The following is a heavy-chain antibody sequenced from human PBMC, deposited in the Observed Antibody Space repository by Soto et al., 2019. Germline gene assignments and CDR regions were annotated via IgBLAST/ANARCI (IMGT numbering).Heavy chain of an antibody. CDR2: IYSGGTT. V-gene: IGHV3-66*01. CDR3: ARGGPASRGYYYYLIDV. CDR1: GFTVSSNY. J-gene: IGHJ6*02. Sequence: EVQLVESGGGLVQPGGSLRLSCTASGFTVSSNYMSWVRQAPGKGLEWVSVIYSGGTTYYADTVKGGFTISRDNSKNTLYRQMTCLRAADTAVYYCARGGPASRGYYYYLIDVWGQGSTVTVSS.